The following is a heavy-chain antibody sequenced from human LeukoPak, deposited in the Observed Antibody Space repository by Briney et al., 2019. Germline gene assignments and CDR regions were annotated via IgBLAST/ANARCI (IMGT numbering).Heavy chain of an antibody. V-gene: IGHV1-2*02. J-gene: IGHJ6*03. CDR2: INPNSGDI. D-gene: IGHD2-8*01. CDR3: ARHGGANALYYYYMDV. CDR1: GYTFTGYY. Sequence: ASVKVSCKASGYTFTGYYMHWVRQAPGQGLEWMGWINPNSGDINYAQKFQGRVTMTRDTTISTAYMDLSRLRSDDTAVYYCARHGGANALYYYYMDVWGKGTTVTISS.